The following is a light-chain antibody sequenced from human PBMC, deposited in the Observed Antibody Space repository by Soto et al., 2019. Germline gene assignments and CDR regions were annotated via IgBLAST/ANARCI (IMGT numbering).Light chain of an antibody. J-gene: IGKJ5*01. V-gene: IGKV1-33*01. Sequence: DIHMTQSPSSLFASVGYRVTITCRPTQDINIYLNWYQQKPGKAPNLLIYDASNLEIGVPSRFSGSGSGTHFTFTISSLQTEDSGTYYCQQYDILPITFGRGTRLEIK. CDR3: QQYDILPIT. CDR1: QDINIY. CDR2: DAS.